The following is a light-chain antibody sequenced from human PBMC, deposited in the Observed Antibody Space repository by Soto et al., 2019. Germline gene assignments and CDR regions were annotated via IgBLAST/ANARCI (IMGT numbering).Light chain of an antibody. CDR3: QTWDTGARVV. CDR1: SGHSSYA. J-gene: IGLJ2*01. V-gene: IGLV4-69*01. Sequence: QLVLTQSPSASASLGASVKLTSTLSSGHSSYAIAWHQQQPEKGPRYLMKLSSDGSHSKGDGIPDRFSGSSSGAERYLTISSLQSEDEADYYCQTWDTGARVVFGGGTKVTVL. CDR2: LSSDGSH.